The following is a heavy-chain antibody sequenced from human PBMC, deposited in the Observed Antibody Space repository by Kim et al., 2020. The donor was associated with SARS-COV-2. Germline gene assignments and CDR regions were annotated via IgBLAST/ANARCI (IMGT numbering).Heavy chain of an antibody. CDR2: ISRKGGSI. CDR1: GFTFDDYG. J-gene: IGHJ4*02. CDR3: VRGFYQGPFDY. D-gene: IGHD2-2*01. V-gene: IGHV3-20*01. Sequence: GGSLRLSCAASGFTFDDYGMSWVRQTRRKGGEGMGVISRKGGSIEYIDSAKGRFTISRDNAKNSLYLQINSLRVEDTALYHCVRGFYQGPFDYWGQGTLVTVSS.